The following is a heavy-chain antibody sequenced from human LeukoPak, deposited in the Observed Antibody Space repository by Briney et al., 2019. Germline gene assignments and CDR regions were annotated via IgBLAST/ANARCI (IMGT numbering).Heavy chain of an antibody. CDR3: ARGHFWSGYSYQDYYYYMDV. CDR1: GFTLSRDA. D-gene: IGHD3-3*02. CDR2: MSYNGDGS. Sequence: GGTLRLSCAASGFTLSRDAMHWVREAPGKGRKHGSTMSYNGDGSEYGNSVKGRFKISRDNTKKTLCLQVGSLRPEDMAVYYCARGHFWSGYSYQDYYYYMDVWGKGTTVTVSS. V-gene: IGHV3-64*01. J-gene: IGHJ6*03.